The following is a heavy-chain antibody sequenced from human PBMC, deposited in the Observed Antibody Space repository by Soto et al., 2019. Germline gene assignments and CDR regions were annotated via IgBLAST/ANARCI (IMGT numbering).Heavy chain of an antibody. V-gene: IGHV1-69*06. Sequence: GASVKVSCKASGGTFSSYAISWVRQAPGQGLEWMGGIIPIFGTANYAQKFQGRVTITADKSTSTAYMELSSLRSEDTAVYYCARNGGDYGDLYYFDYWGQGTLVTVSS. CDR1: GGTFSSYA. CDR3: ARNGGDYGDLYYFDY. D-gene: IGHD4-17*01. CDR2: IIPIFGTA. J-gene: IGHJ4*02.